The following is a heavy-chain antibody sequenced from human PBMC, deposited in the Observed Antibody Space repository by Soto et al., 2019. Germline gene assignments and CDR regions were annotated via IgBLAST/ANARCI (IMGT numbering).Heavy chain of an antibody. V-gene: IGHV1-69*02. CDR1: GGTFSSYT. Sequence: GASVKVSCKASGGTFSSYTISWVRQAPGQGLEWMGRIIPILGIANYAQKFQGRVTITADKSTSTAYMELSSLRSEDTAVYYCASTRDYGQRERIAYCGQGSLVIGSS. CDR3: ASTRDYGQRERIAY. D-gene: IGHD6-25*01. J-gene: IGHJ4*02. CDR2: IIPILGIA.